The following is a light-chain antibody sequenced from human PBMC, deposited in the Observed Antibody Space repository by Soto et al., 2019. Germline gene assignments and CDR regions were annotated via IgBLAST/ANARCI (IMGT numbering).Light chain of an antibody. CDR3: SSYTSSDTYV. Sequence: QSVLTQPASVSGSPGQSITISCTGTSSDVGGYNYVSWYQQHPGEAPKLMIYEVSNQPSGVSNRFSGSKSGNTASLTISGLQAEDADDYYCSSYTSSDTYVFGTGTKLTVL. V-gene: IGLV2-14*01. CDR1: SSDVGGYNY. CDR2: EVS. J-gene: IGLJ1*01.